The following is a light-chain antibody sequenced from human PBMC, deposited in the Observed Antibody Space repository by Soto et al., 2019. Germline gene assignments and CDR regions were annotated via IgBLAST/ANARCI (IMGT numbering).Light chain of an antibody. CDR2: EVT. Sequence: QSVLTQPPSASGSPGQSVTISCTGTSSYVGGYNYVSWYQQHPGKAPKLMVYEVTKRPSGVPDRFSGSKSGNTASLTVSGLQADDEADYYCSSRAGSAPYVFGTGTKVTVL. V-gene: IGLV2-8*01. CDR3: SSRAGSAPYV. CDR1: SSYVGGYNY. J-gene: IGLJ1*01.